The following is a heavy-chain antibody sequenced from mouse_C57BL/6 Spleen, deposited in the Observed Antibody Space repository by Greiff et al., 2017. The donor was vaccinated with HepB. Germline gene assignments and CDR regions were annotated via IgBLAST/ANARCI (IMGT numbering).Heavy chain of an antibody. V-gene: IGHV1-26*01. D-gene: IGHD1-1*02. J-gene: IGHJ1*03. CDR1: GYTFTDYY. Sequence: EVQLQQSGPELVKPGASVKISCKASGYTFTDYYMNWVKQSHGKSLEWIGDINPNNGGTSYNQKFKGKATLTVDKSSSTAYMELRRLTSEDSAVYYCAWGGPGYFDVWGTGTTVTVSS. CDR3: AWGGPGYFDV. CDR2: INPNNGGT.